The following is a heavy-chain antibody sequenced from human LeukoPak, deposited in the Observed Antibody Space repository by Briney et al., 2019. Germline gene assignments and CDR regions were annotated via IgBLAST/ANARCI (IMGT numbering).Heavy chain of an antibody. Sequence: SETLSLTCTVSGGSISSGGYYWSWIRQHPGKGLEWIGYIYYSGSTYYNPSLKSRVTISVVTSKNQFSLKLSSVTAADTAVYYCARDNSGNGWFYFDYWGQGTLVTVSS. J-gene: IGHJ4*02. V-gene: IGHV4-31*03. D-gene: IGHD1-26*01. CDR3: ARDNSGNGWFYFDY. CDR2: IYYSGST. CDR1: GGSISSGGYY.